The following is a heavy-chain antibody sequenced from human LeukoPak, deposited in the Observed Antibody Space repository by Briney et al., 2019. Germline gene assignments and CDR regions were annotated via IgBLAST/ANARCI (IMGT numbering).Heavy chain of an antibody. CDR2: IYSGGST. J-gene: IGHJ4*02. CDR3: ARVGSSSHLDY. CDR1: GFTFSSYA. D-gene: IGHD6-6*01. Sequence: PGGSLRLSCAASGFTFSSYAMSWVRQAPGKGLEWVSAIYSGGSTYYADSVKGRFTISRDNSKNTLYLQMNSLRAEDTAVYYCARVGSSSHLDYWSQGTLVTVSS. V-gene: IGHV3-66*01.